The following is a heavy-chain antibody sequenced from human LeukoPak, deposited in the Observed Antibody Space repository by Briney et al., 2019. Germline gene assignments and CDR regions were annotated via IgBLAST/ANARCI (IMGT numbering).Heavy chain of an antibody. V-gene: IGHV4-4*09. CDR3: ARHSTTSTWSGGLDY. Sequence: PSETLSLTCTVSGGSISSYYWSWIRQPPGKGLEWIGYIYTSGSTNYNPSLKSRVTISVDTSKNQFSLKLSSVTAADTAVFYCARHSTTSTWSGGLDYWGQGTLVTVSS. CDR1: GGSISSYY. CDR2: IYTSGST. D-gene: IGHD6-13*01. J-gene: IGHJ4*02.